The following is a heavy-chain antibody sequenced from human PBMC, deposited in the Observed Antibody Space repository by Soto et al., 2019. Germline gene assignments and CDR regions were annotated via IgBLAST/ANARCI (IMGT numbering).Heavy chain of an antibody. CDR2: IYHSGST. CDR1: SGSISSSNW. Sequence: SETLSLTCAVSSGSISSSNWWSWVRQPPGKGLEWIGEIYHSGSTNYNPSLKSRVTISVDKSKNQFSLKLSSVTAADTAVYYCARQKGDYIWGSYRYLGPFDEWGQGTLVTVSS. J-gene: IGHJ4*02. V-gene: IGHV4-4*02. CDR3: ARQKGDYIWGSYRYLGPFDE. D-gene: IGHD3-16*02.